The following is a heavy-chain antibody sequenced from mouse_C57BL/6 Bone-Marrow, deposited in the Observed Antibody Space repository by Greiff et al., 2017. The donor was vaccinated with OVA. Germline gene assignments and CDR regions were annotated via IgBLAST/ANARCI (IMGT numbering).Heavy chain of an antibody. V-gene: IGHV5-4*01. CDR3: AGDEDDCDYFDY. J-gene: IGHJ2*01. CDR1: GFTFSSYA. CDR2: ISAGGSYT. Sequence: EVHLVESGGGLVKPGGSLKLSCAASGFTFSSYAMSWVRQTPEKRLEWVATISAGGSYTYYPDNVKGRFTISRDNTKNNLYLQMSHLKSEDTAMYYCAGDEDDCDYFDYWGQGTTLTVSS.